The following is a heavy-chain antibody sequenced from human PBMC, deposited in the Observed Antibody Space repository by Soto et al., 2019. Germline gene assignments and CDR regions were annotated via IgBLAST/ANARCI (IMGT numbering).Heavy chain of an antibody. Sequence: QLQLQESGSGLVKPSQTLSLTCAVSGGSISSGGYSWSWIRQPPGKGLEWIGYIYHSGSTYYNPSPXSXXTTSVDRSKTQSSLKLSSVTAADTAVYCCARVPGPWGQGTLVTVSS. CDR1: GGSISSGGYS. CDR2: IYHSGST. CDR3: ARVPGP. V-gene: IGHV4-30-2*01. J-gene: IGHJ5*02.